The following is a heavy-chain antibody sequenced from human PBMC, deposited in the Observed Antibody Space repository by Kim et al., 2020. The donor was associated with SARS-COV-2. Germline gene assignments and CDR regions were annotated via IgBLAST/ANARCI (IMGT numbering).Heavy chain of an antibody. CDR3: ARGVPRNAFDL. V-gene: IGHV1-46*01. J-gene: IGHJ3*01. Sequence: YAKSCGGRVTVTSDTSTRAVYMVLSSLKAEDTAVYYCARGVPRNAFDLWGQGTLVTVSS.